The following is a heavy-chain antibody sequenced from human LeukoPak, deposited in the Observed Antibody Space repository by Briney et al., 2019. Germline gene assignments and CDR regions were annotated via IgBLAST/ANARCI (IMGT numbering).Heavy chain of an antibody. CDR3: VRGDSRDY. V-gene: IGHV3-21*01. J-gene: IGHJ4*02. CDR1: GFTFSTYT. D-gene: IGHD6-13*01. Sequence: VGSLRLSCAASGFTFSTYTMNWVRQAPGKGLEWVSSIPDSGRYSHHADSAKGRFTISRDNAKNSLYLDMDNLRAEDTAVYYCVRGDSRDYWGQGTLVTVSS. CDR2: IPDSGRYS.